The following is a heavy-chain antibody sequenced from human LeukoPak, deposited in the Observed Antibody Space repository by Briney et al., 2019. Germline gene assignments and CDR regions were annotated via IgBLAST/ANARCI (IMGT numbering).Heavy chain of an antibody. V-gene: IGHV3-7*01. CDR1: GFTFSSYW. Sequence: GGSLRLSCAASGFTFSSYWMSWVCQAPGKGQEWVANIKQDGSEKYYVDSVKGRFTISRDNAKNSLYLQMNSLRAEDTAVYYCARVADCSGGSCYSGVVYFDYWGQGTLVTVSS. CDR2: IKQDGSEK. CDR3: ARVADCSGGSCYSGVVYFDY. D-gene: IGHD2-15*01. J-gene: IGHJ4*02.